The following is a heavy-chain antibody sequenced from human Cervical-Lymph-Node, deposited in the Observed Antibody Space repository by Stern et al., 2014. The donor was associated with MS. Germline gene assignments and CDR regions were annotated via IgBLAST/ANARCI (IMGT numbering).Heavy chain of an antibody. J-gene: IGHJ4*02. D-gene: IGHD6-19*01. V-gene: IGHV2-5*02. CDR3: AQVSVEVGGQFEY. Sequence: QVTLKESGTKLVKPTQTLTLSCSFSGFSLDTPGVGVGWIRQLPGKALEWLALIYWDDDRHYKPSLKSRLTLTKDTSKNQVVFTMTNMYPVDTATYHCAQVSVEVGGQFEYWGQGTLVTVSS. CDR2: IYWDDDR. CDR1: GFSLDTPGVG.